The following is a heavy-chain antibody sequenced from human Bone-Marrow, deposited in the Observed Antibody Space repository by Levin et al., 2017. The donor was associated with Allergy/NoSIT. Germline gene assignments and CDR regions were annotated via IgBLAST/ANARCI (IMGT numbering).Heavy chain of an antibody. V-gene: IGHV3-21*01. CDR3: ARLTVTTLGIIDY. D-gene: IGHD4-17*01. J-gene: IGHJ4*02. CDR1: GFTFSSYS. CDR2: ISSSSSYI. Sequence: GGSLRLSCAASGFTFSSYSMNWVRQAPGKGLEWVSSISSSSSYIYYADSVKGRFTISRDNAKNSLYLQMNSLRAEDTAVYYCARLTVTTLGIIDYWGQGTLVTVSS.